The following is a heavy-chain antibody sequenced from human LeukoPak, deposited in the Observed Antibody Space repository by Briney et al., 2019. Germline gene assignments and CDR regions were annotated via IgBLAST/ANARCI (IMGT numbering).Heavy chain of an antibody. CDR1: GYTFTGYY. CDR3: ARVAGSWLPEDY. V-gene: IGHV1-2*02. Sequence: ASVKVSCKASGYTFTGYYMHWVRQAPGQGLEWMGWITPNSGGTNYAQKFQGRVTMTSDTSISTAYMELSRPRSDDTAVYYCARVAGSWLPEDYWGQGTLVTVSS. J-gene: IGHJ4*02. D-gene: IGHD3-9*01. CDR2: ITPNSGGT.